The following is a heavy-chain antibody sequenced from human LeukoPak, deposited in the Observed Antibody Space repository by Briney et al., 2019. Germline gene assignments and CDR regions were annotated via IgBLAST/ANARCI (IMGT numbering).Heavy chain of an antibody. J-gene: IGHJ6*02. CDR2: IYSGGST. Sequence: SETLSLTCTVSGGSVTGYYWSWVRQPAGKGLEWIGRIYSGGSTNYNPSLNSRVTMSLDASKNQFSLKMYSVTAADTAVYYYARVGYSGYDSVDYYYYFGMDVWGQGTTVTVSS. D-gene: IGHD5-12*01. V-gene: IGHV4-4*07. CDR3: ARVGYSGYDSVDYYYYFGMDV. CDR1: GGSVTGYY.